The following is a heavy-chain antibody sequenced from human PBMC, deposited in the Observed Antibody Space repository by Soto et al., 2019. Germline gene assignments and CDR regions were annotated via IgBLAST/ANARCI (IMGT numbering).Heavy chain of an antibody. D-gene: IGHD4-4*01. CDR2: ISYDGSNK. V-gene: IGHV3-30*18. CDR1: GFTFSSYG. J-gene: IGHJ6*02. Sequence: GGSLRLSCAASGFTFSSYGMHWVRQAPGKGLEWVAVISYDGSNKYYADSVKGRFTISRDNSKNTLYLQMNSLRAEDTAVYYCAKGPVYYYGMDVWGQGTTVTVSS. CDR3: AKGPVYYYGMDV.